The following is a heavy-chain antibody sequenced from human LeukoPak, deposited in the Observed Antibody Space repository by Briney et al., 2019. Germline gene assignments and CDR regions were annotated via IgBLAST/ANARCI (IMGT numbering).Heavy chain of an antibody. CDR3: ARGTGGSYLAKYFDY. CDR1: GGSFSGYY. Sequence: SETLSLTCAVYGGSFSGYYWSWIRQPPGKGLEWIGEINHSGSTNYNPSLKSRVTISVDTSKNQFSLKLSSVTAADTAVYCCARGTGGSYLAKYFDYWGQGTLVTVSS. J-gene: IGHJ4*02. V-gene: IGHV4-34*01. D-gene: IGHD1-26*01. CDR2: INHSGST.